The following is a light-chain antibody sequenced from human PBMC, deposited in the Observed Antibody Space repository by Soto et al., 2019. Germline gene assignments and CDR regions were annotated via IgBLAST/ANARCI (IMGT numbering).Light chain of an antibody. Sequence: IVLTQSPGTLSLSPGERATLSCRASQSVSNNYLAWYQQKPGQAPSLLIYGASNRATGIPDRFSGSGSGKEFTLIISSLQSEVSANYFCRQNQKLWTFGQGTRLEIK. J-gene: IGKJ5*01. V-gene: IGKV3-20*01. CDR2: GAS. CDR3: RQNQKLWT. CDR1: QSVSNNY.